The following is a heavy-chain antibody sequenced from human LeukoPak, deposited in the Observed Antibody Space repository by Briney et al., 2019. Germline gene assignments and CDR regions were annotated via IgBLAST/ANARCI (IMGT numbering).Heavy chain of an antibody. D-gene: IGHD1-26*01. V-gene: IGHV3-30*02. CDR1: GFTFSSYG. Sequence: PGGSLRLSCAASGFTFSSYGMHWVRQAPGKGLEWVAFIRYDGSNKYYADSVKGRFTLSRDNSKNTLYLQMNSLRAEDTAVYYCAKGPVSGSAFSHYWGQGTLVTVSS. CDR3: AKGPVSGSAFSHY. CDR2: IRYDGSNK. J-gene: IGHJ4*02.